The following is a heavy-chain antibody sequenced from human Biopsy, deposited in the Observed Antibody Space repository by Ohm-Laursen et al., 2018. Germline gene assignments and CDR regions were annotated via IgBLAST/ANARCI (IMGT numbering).Heavy chain of an antibody. J-gene: IGHJ5*01. CDR2: ISASSSYI. CDR3: ATELLPPGVGGPWLDS. D-gene: IGHD3-10*01. CDR1: GVTLSGYG. Sequence: SLRLSCAASGVTLSGYGMNWVRQAPGKGLEWVLFISASSSYIYYADSVKGRFTVSRDNTKNTLYLQMNSLRAADTAIYFCATELLPPGVGGPWLDSWGQGTPVTVSS. V-gene: IGHV3-21*06.